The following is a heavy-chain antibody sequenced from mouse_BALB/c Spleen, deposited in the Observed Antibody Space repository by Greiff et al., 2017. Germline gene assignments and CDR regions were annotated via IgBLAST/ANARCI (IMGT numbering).Heavy chain of an antibody. J-gene: IGHJ4*01. V-gene: IGHV5-2*01. Sequence: VHLVESGGGLVQPGESLKLSCESNEYEFPSHDMSWVRKNPEKRLELVAAINSDGGSTYYPDTMERRFIISRDNTKKTLYLQMSSLRSEDTALYYCARSLYGNYAMDYWGQGTSVTVSS. CDR1: EYEFPSHD. CDR3: ARSLYGNYAMDY. D-gene: IGHD2-1*01. CDR2: INSDGGST.